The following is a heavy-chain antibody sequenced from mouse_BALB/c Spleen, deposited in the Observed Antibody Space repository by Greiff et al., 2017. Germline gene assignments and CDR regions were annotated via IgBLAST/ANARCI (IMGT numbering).Heavy chain of an antibody. D-gene: IGHD4-1*02. CDR2: IYYSGTI. CDR1: GISITTGNYR. J-gene: IGHJ1*01. CDR3: ARVNWDDWYFDV. Sequence: EVQLVESGPGLVKPSQTVSLTCTVTGISITTGNYRWSWIRQFPGNKLEWIGYIYYSGTITYNPSLTSRTTITRDTSKNQFFLEMNSLTAEDTATYYCARVNWDDWYFDVWGAGTTVTVSS. V-gene: IGHV3-5*02.